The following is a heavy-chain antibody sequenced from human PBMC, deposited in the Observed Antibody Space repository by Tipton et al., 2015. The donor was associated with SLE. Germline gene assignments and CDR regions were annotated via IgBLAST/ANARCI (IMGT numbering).Heavy chain of an antibody. Sequence: SLRLSCTVSGGSISSHYWSWIRQPPGKGLEWVSYISSSSSTIYYADSVKGRFTISRDNAKNSLYLQMNSLRAEDTAVYYCAREGSSGWYNYFDYWGQGTLVTVSS. D-gene: IGHD6-19*01. CDR3: AREGSSGWYNYFDY. CDR2: ISSSSSTI. CDR1: GGSISSHY. V-gene: IGHV3-11*04. J-gene: IGHJ4*02.